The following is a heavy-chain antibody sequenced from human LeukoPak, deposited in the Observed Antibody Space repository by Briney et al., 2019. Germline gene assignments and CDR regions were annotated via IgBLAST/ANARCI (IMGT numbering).Heavy chain of an antibody. CDR3: ARDGGNAFDY. CDR1: GGSISGYY. CDR2: IYYSYSGST. Sequence: SETLSLTCTVPGGSISGYYWSWIRQSPGKGLEWIGYIYYSYSGSTNYNPSLQGRVTISIDTSKNQFSLKLSSVTAADTAVYYCARDGGNAFDYWGQGTLVTVSS. V-gene: IGHV4-59*01. D-gene: IGHD4-23*01. J-gene: IGHJ4*02.